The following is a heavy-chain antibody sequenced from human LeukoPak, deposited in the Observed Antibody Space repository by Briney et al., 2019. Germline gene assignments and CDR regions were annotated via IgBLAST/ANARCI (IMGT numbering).Heavy chain of an antibody. J-gene: IGHJ4*02. Sequence: ASVKVSCKASGYTFTGYYMHWVRQAPGQGLEWMGWINPNSGGTNYAQKFQGRVTMTRDTSISTAYMELSRLRSDDTAVYYCARVGPYDFWSGFLPSDYFDYWGQGTLVTVSS. CDR3: ARVGPYDFWSGFLPSDYFDY. D-gene: IGHD3-3*01. V-gene: IGHV1-2*02. CDR2: INPNSGGT. CDR1: GYTFTGYY.